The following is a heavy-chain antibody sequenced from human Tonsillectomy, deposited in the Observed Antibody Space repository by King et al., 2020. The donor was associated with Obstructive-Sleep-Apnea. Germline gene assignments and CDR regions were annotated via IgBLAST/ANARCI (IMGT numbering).Heavy chain of an antibody. D-gene: IGHD1-20*01. CDR1: GVSISSYY. V-gene: IGHV4-59*01. CDR3: ARDGNWNGLDY. CDR2: IYYNGRT. Sequence: VQLQESGPGLVKPSETLSLTCTVSGVSISSYYWSWIRQPPGKGLEWIGYIYYNGRTNYNPSLKSRVTISIDTSKNQFSLKLSSVTAADTAVYYCARDGNWNGLDYWGQGTLVTVSS. J-gene: IGHJ4*02.